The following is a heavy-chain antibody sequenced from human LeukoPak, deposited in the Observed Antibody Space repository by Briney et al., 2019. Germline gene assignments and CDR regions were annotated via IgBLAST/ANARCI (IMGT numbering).Heavy chain of an antibody. CDR2: ISGSGGST. V-gene: IGHV3-23*01. D-gene: IGHD3-9*01. CDR1: GFTFSSYG. Sequence: GGSLRLSCAASGFTFSSYGMSWVRQAPGKGLEWVSAISGSGGSTYYADSVKGRFTISRDNSKNTLYLQMNSLRAEDTAVYYCAKMVLRYFDELTDAFDIWGQGTMVTVSS. J-gene: IGHJ3*02. CDR3: AKMVLRYFDELTDAFDI.